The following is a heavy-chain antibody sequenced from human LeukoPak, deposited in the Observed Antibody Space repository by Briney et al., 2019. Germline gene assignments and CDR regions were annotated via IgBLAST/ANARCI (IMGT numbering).Heavy chain of an antibody. Sequence: GGSLRLSCAASGFTFSSYWMNWARQAPGKGLERVASINHNGNVNYYVDSVKGRFTISRDNAKNSLNLQMSNLRAEDTAVYFCARGGGLDVWGQGATVTVSS. J-gene: IGHJ6*02. CDR2: INHNGNVN. D-gene: IGHD3-16*01. V-gene: IGHV3-7*03. CDR1: GFTFSSYW. CDR3: ARGGGLDV.